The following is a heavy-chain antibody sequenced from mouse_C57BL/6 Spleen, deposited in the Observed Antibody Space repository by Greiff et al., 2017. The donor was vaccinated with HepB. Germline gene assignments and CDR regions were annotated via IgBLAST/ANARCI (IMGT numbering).Heavy chain of an antibody. CDR1: GYTSTDYY. Sequence: VQLQQSGPELVKPGASVKISCKASGYTSTDYYMNWVKQSHGKSLEWIGDINPNNGGTSYNQKFKGKATLTVDKSSSTAYMELRSLTSEDSAVYYCARFYSRTGYYAMDYWGQGTSVTVSS. V-gene: IGHV1-26*01. J-gene: IGHJ4*01. CDR2: INPNNGGT. CDR3: ARFYSRTGYYAMDY. D-gene: IGHD2-5*01.